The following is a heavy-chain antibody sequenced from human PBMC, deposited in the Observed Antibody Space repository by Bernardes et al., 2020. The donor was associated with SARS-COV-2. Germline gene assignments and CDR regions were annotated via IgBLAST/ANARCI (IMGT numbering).Heavy chain of an antibody. Sequence: SETLSLTCTVSGGSISSYYWSWIRQPPGKGLEWIGYIYYSGSTNYNPSLKSRVTISVDTSKNQFSLKLSSVTAADTAVYYCARRGLHARPPLDYYYGMDVWGQGTTVTVSS. CDR2: IYYSGST. J-gene: IGHJ6*02. CDR1: GGSISSYY. D-gene: IGHD2-15*01. CDR3: ARRGLHARPPLDYYYGMDV. V-gene: IGHV4-59*08.